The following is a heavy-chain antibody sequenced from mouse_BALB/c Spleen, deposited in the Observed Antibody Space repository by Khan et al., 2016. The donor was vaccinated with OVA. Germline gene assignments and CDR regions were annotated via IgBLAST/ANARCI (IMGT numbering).Heavy chain of an antibody. J-gene: IGHJ4*01. Sequence: DLVKPGASVKLSCKASGYTFTSYWINWIKQRPGQGLEWIGRIGPGSSNAYYNDMFKDKATLTVDTSSNTAYIKLSSLSSEDSAVYFCARENYYGRSFYAMDYWGQGTSVTVSA. CDR1: GYTFTSYW. V-gene: IGHV1S41*01. CDR2: IGPGSSNA. CDR3: ARENYYGRSFYAMDY. D-gene: IGHD1-1*01.